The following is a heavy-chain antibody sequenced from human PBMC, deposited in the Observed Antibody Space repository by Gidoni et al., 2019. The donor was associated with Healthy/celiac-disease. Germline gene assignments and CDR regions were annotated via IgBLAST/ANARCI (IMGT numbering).Heavy chain of an antibody. D-gene: IGHD6-13*01. CDR1: GGSISSYY. J-gene: IGHJ5*02. CDR3: ARDHSSSWYARGGWFDP. V-gene: IGHV4-59*01. CDR2: IYYSGST. Sequence: QVQLQESGPGLVKPSETLSLTCTVSGGSISSYYWSWIRQPPGKGLEWIGYIYYSGSTNYNPSLKSRVTISVDTSKNQFSLKLSSVTAADTAVYYCARDHSSSWYARGGWFDPWGQGTLVTVSS.